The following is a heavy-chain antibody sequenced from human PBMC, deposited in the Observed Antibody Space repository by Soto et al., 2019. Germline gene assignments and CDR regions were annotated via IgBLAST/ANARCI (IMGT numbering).Heavy chain of an antibody. J-gene: IGHJ4*02. Sequence: QVQLVESGGGVVQPGRSLRLSCAASGFTFSSFSSHWVRQAPGKGLEWLALISYDGSNKYNADSVKGRFTISRDNSNNTLYLQLNSLRPEDTAVYYCARTTTVAGTPEFDYWGQGTLVTVSA. CDR3: ARTTTVAGTPEFDY. V-gene: IGHV3-30-3*01. D-gene: IGHD6-19*01. CDR2: ISYDGSNK. CDR1: GFTFSSFS.